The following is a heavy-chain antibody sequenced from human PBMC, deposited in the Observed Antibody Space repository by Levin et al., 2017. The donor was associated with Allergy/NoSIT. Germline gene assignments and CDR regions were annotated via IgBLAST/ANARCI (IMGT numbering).Heavy chain of an antibody. D-gene: IGHD1-26*01. Sequence: PGGSLRLSCAASGFTFSSYGMHWVRQAPGKGLEWVAVISYDGSNKYYADSVKGRFTISRDNSKNTLYLQMNSLRAEDTAVYYCAKDLVDPWGQGTLVTVSS. CDR1: GFTFSSYG. J-gene: IGHJ5*02. V-gene: IGHV3-30*18. CDR3: AKDLVDP. CDR2: ISYDGSNK.